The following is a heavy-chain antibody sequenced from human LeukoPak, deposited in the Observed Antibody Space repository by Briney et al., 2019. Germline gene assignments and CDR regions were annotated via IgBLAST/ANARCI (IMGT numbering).Heavy chain of an antibody. CDR2: ISSGSSTK. J-gene: IGHJ4*02. D-gene: IGHD1-1*01. CDR3: ARYRNGFDY. CDR1: GFTFSTYS. Sequence: PGRSLRLSCAASGFTFSTYSMNWVRQAPGKGLEWVSYISSGSSTKDYADSVKGRFTISRDNAKNSLYLQMDSLRDEDTAVYYCARYRNGFDYWGQGTLVTVSS. V-gene: IGHV3-48*02.